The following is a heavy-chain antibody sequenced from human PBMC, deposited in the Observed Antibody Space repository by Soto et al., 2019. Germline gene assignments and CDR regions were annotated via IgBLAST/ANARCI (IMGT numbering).Heavy chain of an antibody. CDR1: GFTFSSYS. D-gene: IGHD2-21*02. CDR2: IYSGGST. J-gene: IGHJ2*01. CDR3: AKDSTVVVTAIGSWYFDL. V-gene: IGHV3-66*02. Sequence: GGSLRLSCAASGFTFSSYSMSWVRQAPGKGLEWVSVIYSGGSTYYADSVKGRFTISRGNSKNTLYLQMNSLRAEDTAVYYCAKDSTVVVTAIGSWYFDLWGRGTLVTVSS.